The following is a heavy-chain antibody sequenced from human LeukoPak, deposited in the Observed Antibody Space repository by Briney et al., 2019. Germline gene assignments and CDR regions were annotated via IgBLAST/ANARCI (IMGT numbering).Heavy chain of an antibody. CDR3: AKDITLFGVATFDY. D-gene: IGHD3-3*01. CDR1: GFTFSSYA. V-gene: IGHV3-23*01. J-gene: IGHJ4*02. Sequence: PGGSLRLSCVASGFTFSSYAMSWVRQAPRRGLEWVSAISGSGASTYYSDSVKGRFTISRDNFKNTLYLQMNSLRAEDTAVYYCAKDITLFGVATFDYWGQGTLVTVSS. CDR2: ISGSGAST.